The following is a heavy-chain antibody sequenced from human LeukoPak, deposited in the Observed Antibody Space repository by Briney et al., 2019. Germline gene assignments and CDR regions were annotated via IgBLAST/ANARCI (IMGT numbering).Heavy chain of an antibody. V-gene: IGHV4-59*11. D-gene: IGHD6-13*01. J-gene: IGHJ4*02. Sequence: SETLSLTCTVSGGSINSHYWSWIRQPPGKGLEWIGYIFNGGTTNYNPSLKGRVTMSIDTSSDQFSLRLSSVTTADTAIYYCASRPADSTWHGVFDYWSQGTLVTVSS. CDR2: IFNGGTT. CDR3: ASRPADSTWHGVFDY. CDR1: GGSINSHY.